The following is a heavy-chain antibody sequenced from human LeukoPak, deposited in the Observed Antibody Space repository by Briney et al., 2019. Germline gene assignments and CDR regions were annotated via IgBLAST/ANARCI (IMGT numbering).Heavy chain of an antibody. Sequence: SETLSLTCAVYGGSFSGYYWSWIRQPPGKGLEWIGEINHSGSTYYNPSLRSRVTISVDTSSNQFSLKLSSVTAADTAVYYCARHLSQGDGTKRGFYYWGQGTLVTVSS. J-gene: IGHJ4*02. CDR2: INHSGST. CDR1: GGSFSGYY. D-gene: IGHD5-24*01. CDR3: ARHLSQGDGTKRGFYY. V-gene: IGHV4-34*01.